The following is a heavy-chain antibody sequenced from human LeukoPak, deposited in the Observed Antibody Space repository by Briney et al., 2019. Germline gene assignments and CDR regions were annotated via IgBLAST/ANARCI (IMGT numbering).Heavy chain of an antibody. D-gene: IGHD3-10*01. CDR2: INHSGST. J-gene: IGHJ5*02. Sequence: PSETLSLTCAVYGGSFSGYYWSWIRQPPGKGLEWIGEINHSGSTNYNPSLKSRVTISVDTSKNQFPLKLSSVTAADTAVYYCARGAPRGHWFDPWGQGTLVTVSS. CDR3: ARGAPRGHWFDP. V-gene: IGHV4-34*01. CDR1: GGSFSGYY.